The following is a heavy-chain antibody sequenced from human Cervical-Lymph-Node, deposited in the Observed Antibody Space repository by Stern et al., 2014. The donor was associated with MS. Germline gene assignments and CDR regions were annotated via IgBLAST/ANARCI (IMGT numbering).Heavy chain of an antibody. V-gene: IGHV1-18*01. D-gene: IGHD2-15*01. Sequence: QMQLVQSGAEVKKPGASVKVSCKASGYTFTSYGISWVRQAPGQGLEWMGWISAYNGNTNYAQKLQGRVTMTTDTSTSTAYMELRSLRSDDTAVYYCARVDIVVVVAATGFDYWGQGTLVTVSS. CDR1: GYTFTSYG. CDR3: ARVDIVVVVAATGFDY. CDR2: ISAYNGNT. J-gene: IGHJ4*02.